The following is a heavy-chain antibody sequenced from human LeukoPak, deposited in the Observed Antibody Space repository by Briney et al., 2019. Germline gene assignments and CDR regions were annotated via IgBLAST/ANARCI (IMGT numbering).Heavy chain of an antibody. D-gene: IGHD5-12*01. Sequence: GGSLKISCKGSGYTFTNHFIAWVRQMPGKGLEWMGVIYPGSSDTRYSPSFQGHVTISADKSISTAYLQWSSLKASDSAMYYCARQGGGSGDDYSSYWGQGTLVTVSS. CDR2: IYPGSSDT. CDR3: ARQGGGSGDDYSSY. CDR1: GYTFTNHF. J-gene: IGHJ4*02. V-gene: IGHV5-51*01.